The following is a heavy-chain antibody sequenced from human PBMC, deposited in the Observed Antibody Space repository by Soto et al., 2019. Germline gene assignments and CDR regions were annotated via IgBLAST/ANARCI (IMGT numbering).Heavy chain of an antibody. CDR2: ISYDGSNK. D-gene: IGHD6-6*01. CDR1: GFTFSSYA. J-gene: IGHJ4*02. V-gene: IGHV3-30-3*01. Sequence: PGGSLRLSCAASGFTFSSYAMHWVRQAPGKGLEWVAVISYDGSNKYYADPVKGRFTISRDNSKNTLYLQMNSLRAEDTAVYYCARGGARVRSGFDYWGQGTLVTVSS. CDR3: ARGGARVRSGFDY.